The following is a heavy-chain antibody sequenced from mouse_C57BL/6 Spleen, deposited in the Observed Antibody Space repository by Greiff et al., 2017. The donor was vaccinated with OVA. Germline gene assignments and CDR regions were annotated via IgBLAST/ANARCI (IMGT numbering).Heavy chain of an antibody. CDR3: ATRCYLDY. D-gene: IGHD1-1*01. V-gene: IGHV14-2*01. CDR2: IDPDVGET. CDR1: GFTITDYY. J-gene: IGHJ2*01. Sequence: EVQLLQSGAELVKPGASVKLSCTASGFTITDYYMHWVKQRPEQGLEWIGRIDPDVGETNYAPKFQGKATLSANTSSNTAYLQHSGETSEDTAVYYCATRCYLDYWGQGTTVTVSS.